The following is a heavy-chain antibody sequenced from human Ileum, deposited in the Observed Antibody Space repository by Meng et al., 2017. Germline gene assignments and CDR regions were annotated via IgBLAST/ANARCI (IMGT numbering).Heavy chain of an antibody. CDR1: GVSISGNY. V-gene: IGHV4-4*07. J-gene: IGHJ4*02. D-gene: IGHD3-16*01. Sequence: SETLSLTCTVSGVSISGNYWSWIRQLAGKGLEWIGRMYNSGTTDYNPSLKSRVTISGDTSKNQLALRLTSVTAADTAVYYCALSVGGRPTKEFESWGQGTLVTVSS. CDR2: MYNSGTT. CDR3: ALSVGGRPTKEFES.